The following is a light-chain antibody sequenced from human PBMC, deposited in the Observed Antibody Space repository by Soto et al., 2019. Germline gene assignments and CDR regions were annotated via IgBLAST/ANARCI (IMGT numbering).Light chain of an antibody. J-gene: IGLJ2*01. Sequence: QSALTQPASVSGSPGQSITISCTGTSSDVGGYNYVSWYQQHPGKAPKLMIYEVSNRPSGVSNRFSGSKSGNTASLTISGLQSDDYSDYYCSSYTSSSTHVVFRGGTKLPVL. CDR1: SSDVGGYNY. V-gene: IGLV2-14*01. CDR3: SSYTSSSTHVV. CDR2: EVS.